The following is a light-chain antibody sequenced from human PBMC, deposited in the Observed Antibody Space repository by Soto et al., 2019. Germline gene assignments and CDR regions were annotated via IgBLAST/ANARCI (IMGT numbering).Light chain of an antibody. Sequence: ENVLTQSPGTLSLSPGERATLSCRASQSVRSNYLAWYQQKPGQAPRLLIYFAFSRATGIPGRFSGSGSGTDFTLTISRLEPEDFAVYYCQQYGSSPFTFGGGTKVEIK. V-gene: IGKV3-20*01. CDR1: QSVRSNY. CDR2: FAF. CDR3: QQYGSSPFT. J-gene: IGKJ4*01.